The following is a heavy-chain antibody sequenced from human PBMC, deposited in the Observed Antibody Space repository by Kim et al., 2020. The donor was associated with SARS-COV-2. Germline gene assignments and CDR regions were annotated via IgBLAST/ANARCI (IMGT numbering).Heavy chain of an antibody. V-gene: IGHV1-69*05. J-gene: IGHJ3*02. CDR2: IRPMCGAA. CDR1: GGSFSSHA. CDR3: SREGEPGYPALDI. D-gene: IGHD3-16*01. Sequence: SVKVSCRASGGSFSSHAISWVRQAPGQGLEWMGWIRPMCGAANYAQEFQGRLTITTDMSTSTAYMELSSLTSDDTAVFYCSREGEPGYPALDILAPGT.